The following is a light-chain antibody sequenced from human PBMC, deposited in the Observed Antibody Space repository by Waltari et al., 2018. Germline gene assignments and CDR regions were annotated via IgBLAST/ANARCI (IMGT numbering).Light chain of an antibody. CDR1: SSDVGGYNY. CDR2: EVT. Sequence: QSALTQPPSASGSPGQSVTISCTGTSSDVGGYNYVSWYQHHPGKAPKLMIYEVTRPPPVPPVLFSGATSSNTASLTVSGLQTDEEADYFCSSYAACDNFAVLFGGGNKQTVL. CDR3: SSYAACDNFAVL. V-gene: IGLV2-8*01. J-gene: IGLJ2*01.